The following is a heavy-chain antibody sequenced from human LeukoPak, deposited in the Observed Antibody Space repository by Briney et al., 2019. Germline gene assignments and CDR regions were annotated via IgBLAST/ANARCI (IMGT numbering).Heavy chain of an antibody. CDR3: ARSPMYSSSWVFDY. J-gene: IGHJ4*02. Sequence: PRGSPRLSCAASGFTFSSYWMIWVRQAPGKGLEWVANIKQDGSEKNYVESVRGRFTISRDNAQNSLYLQMNSLRAEDTALYYCARSPMYSSSWVFDYWGQGILVSLSS. D-gene: IGHD6-13*01. CDR2: IKQDGSEK. CDR1: GFTFSSYW. V-gene: IGHV3-7*02.